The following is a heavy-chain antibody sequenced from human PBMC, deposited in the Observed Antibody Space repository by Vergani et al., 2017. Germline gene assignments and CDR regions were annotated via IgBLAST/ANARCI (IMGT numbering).Heavy chain of an antibody. V-gene: IGHV2-26*01. CDR2: IFSNDEK. Sequence: QVTLKESGPVLVKPTETLTLTCTVSGFSLSNARMGVSWIRQPPGKALEWLAHIFSNDEKSYSTSLKSTLTISKDTSKSQVVLTKTNMDPVETATYYCARIRYSGYDYYFDYWSQGTLVTVSS. J-gene: IGHJ4*02. CDR3: ARIRYSGYDYYFDY. D-gene: IGHD5-12*01. CDR1: GFSLSNARMG.